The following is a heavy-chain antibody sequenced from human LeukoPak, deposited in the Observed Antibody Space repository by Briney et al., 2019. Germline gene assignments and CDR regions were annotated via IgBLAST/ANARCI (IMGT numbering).Heavy chain of an antibody. CDR1: GYTFTSYG. V-gene: IGHV1-18*01. CDR3: ARDQPRDFDWFRDYYYGMDV. D-gene: IGHD3-9*01. J-gene: IGHJ6*02. CDR2: ISAYNGNT. Sequence: RASVKVSCKASGYTFTSYGISWVRQAPGQGLEWMGRISAYNGNTNYAQKLQGRVTMTTDTSTSTAYMELRSLRSDDTAVYYCARDQPRDFDWFRDYYYGMDVWGQGTTVTVSS.